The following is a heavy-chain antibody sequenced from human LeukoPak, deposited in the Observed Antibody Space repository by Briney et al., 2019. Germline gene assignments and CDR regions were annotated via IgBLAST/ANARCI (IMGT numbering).Heavy chain of an antibody. Sequence: ASVKVSCKVSGYTLTELSMHWVRQAPGRGLEWMGGFDPEDGETIYAQKFQGRVTMTEDTSTDTAYMELSSLRSEDTAVYYCAKDMGRSTMIVVVGFDYWGQGTLVTVSS. J-gene: IGHJ4*02. D-gene: IGHD3-22*01. CDR1: GYTLTELS. V-gene: IGHV1-24*01. CDR2: FDPEDGET. CDR3: AKDMGRSTMIVVVGFDY.